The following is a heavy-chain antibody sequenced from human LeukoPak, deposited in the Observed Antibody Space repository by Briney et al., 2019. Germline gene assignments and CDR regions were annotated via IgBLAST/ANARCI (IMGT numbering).Heavy chain of an antibody. CDR2: IGGSGGST. V-gene: IGHV3-23*01. CDR3: AKVETAAAATLRGFDY. Sequence: GGSLRLSCAASGFTFSSYAMSWVRQAPGKGLEWVSSIGGSGGSTYYADSVEGRFTISRDNSKNTLYLQMNSLRAEDTAVYYCAKVETAAAATLRGFDYWGQGTLVIVSS. D-gene: IGHD6-13*01. J-gene: IGHJ4*02. CDR1: GFTFSSYA.